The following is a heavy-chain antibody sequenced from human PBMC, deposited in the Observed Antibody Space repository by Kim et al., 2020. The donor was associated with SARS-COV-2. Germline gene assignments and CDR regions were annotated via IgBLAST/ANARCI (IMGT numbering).Heavy chain of an antibody. J-gene: IGHJ4*02. CDR1: GGSFSGYY. Sequence: SETLSLTCAVYGGSFSGYYWSWIRQPPGKGLEWIGEINHSGSTNYNPSLKSRVTISVDTSKNQFSLKLSSVTAADTAVYYCARRSGRPYCSSTSCYNLDYWGQGTLVTVSS. D-gene: IGHD2-2*02. CDR3: ARRSGRPYCSSTSCYNLDY. CDR2: INHSGST. V-gene: IGHV4-34*01.